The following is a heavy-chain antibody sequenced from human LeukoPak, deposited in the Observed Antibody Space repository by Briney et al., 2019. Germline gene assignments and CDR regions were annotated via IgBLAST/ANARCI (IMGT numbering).Heavy chain of an antibody. Sequence: SETLSLTCTVSGSISGYYWSWIRQPPGKGLEWIGYIYTSGITNYNPSLESRVTISVDTSKNQFSLDLSSVTAADTAVYYCARQKCTSTSCLTKNAFDIWGQGTMVTVSS. CDR1: GSISGYY. CDR2: IYTSGIT. CDR3: ARQKCTSTSCLTKNAFDI. J-gene: IGHJ3*02. D-gene: IGHD2-2*01. V-gene: IGHV4-4*09.